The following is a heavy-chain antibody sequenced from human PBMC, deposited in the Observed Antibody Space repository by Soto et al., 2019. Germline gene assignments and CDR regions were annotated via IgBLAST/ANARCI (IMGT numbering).Heavy chain of an antibody. V-gene: IGHV1-69*08. Sequence: SVKVSCKAPGGTFTTYSITWVRQAPGQGLEWMGRIIPILDTANYAQKFQGRVTLTADTSTTTAYMELSSLRSEDTAVYYCARVAQGTSSIWFHPRGPGTLVTVSS. J-gene: IGHJ5*01. CDR3: ARVAQGTSSIWFHP. D-gene: IGHD4-4*01. CDR1: GGTFTTYS. CDR2: IIPILDTA.